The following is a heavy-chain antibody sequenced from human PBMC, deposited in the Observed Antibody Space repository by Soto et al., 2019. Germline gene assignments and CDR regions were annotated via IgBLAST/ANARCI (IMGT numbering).Heavy chain of an antibody. J-gene: IGHJ4*02. V-gene: IGHV3-23*01. Sequence: GGSLRVSCAASGFTFSSYAMSWVRQAPGKGLEWVSAISGSGGSTYYADSVKGRFTISRDNSKNTLYLQMNSLRADDTAVYYCVKDFDIGGADYYSDYWGQGTLDTGSS. D-gene: IGHD3-22*01. CDR3: VKDFDIGGADYYSDY. CDR1: GFTFSSYA. CDR2: ISGSGGST.